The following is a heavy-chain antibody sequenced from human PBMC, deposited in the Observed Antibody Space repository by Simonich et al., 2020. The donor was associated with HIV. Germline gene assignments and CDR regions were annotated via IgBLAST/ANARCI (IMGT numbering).Heavy chain of an antibody. Sequence: EVQLLESGGGLVQPGGSLRLSCTAWGFTFSNYEMNWVRQAPGKGQELILYISSSGTTIYYADSVQCRCIIYRENAKNSQYLQMNSLRAEDTAIYYCVRDGPDFDDFDYWGQGTLVTVSS. CDR3: VRDGPDFDDFDY. CDR2: ISSSGTTI. V-gene: IGHV3-48*03. J-gene: IGHJ4*02. CDR1: GFTFSNYE. D-gene: IGHD3-3*01.